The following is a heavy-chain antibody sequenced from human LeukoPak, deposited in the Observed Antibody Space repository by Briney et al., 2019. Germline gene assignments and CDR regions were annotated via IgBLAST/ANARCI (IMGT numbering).Heavy chain of an antibody. V-gene: IGHV4-38-2*02. CDR1: GYSISSGYY. CDR2: IYHSGST. D-gene: IGHD3-16*02. Sequence: SETLSLTCTVSGYSISSGYYWGWIRQPPGKGLGWIGSIYHSGSTYYNPSLKSRVTISVDTSKNQFSLKLSSVTAADTAVYYCARGEYDYVWGSYRFDYWGKGPLVTVPS. J-gene: IGHJ4*02. CDR3: ARGEYDYVWGSYRFDY.